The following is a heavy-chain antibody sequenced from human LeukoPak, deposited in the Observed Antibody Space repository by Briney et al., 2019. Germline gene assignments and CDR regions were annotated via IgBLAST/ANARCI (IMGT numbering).Heavy chain of an antibody. Sequence: GGSLRLSCAASGFTVSSNYMSWVRQAPGKGLEWVSVLYSGGNTYYADSVQGRFTISRDNSENTLYLQMDSLTAEDTAVYYCARGDCTSSTRCSPHYFDQWGQGTLVTVST. D-gene: IGHD2-2*01. V-gene: IGHV3-66*01. J-gene: IGHJ4*02. CDR1: GFTVSSNY. CDR2: LYSGGNT. CDR3: ARGDCTSSTRCSPHYFDQ.